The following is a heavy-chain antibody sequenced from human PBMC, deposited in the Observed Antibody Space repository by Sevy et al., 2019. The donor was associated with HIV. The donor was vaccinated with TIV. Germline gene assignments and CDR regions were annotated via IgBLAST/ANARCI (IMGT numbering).Heavy chain of an antibody. Sequence: GGSLRLSCAASRFTFKNIGMNWVHQAPGKGLEWVSYISSGGDVIYYADSLKGRFTISRDNAKNSLYLQMKSLRAEDTAVYYCVSDSSTGYFDYWGQGTLVTVSS. CDR1: RFTFKNIG. CDR2: ISSGGDVI. J-gene: IGHJ4*02. D-gene: IGHD1-1*01. V-gene: IGHV3-48*03. CDR3: VSDSSTGYFDY.